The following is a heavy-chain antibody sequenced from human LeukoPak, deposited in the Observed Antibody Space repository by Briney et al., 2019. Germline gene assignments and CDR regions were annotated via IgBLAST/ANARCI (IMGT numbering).Heavy chain of an antibody. CDR1: GGFISSYY. V-gene: IGHV4-4*07. CDR2: IYTSGST. J-gene: IGHJ5*02. D-gene: IGHD3-10*01. CDR3: ARGIRLGYGSGRDWFDP. Sequence: SETLSLTCTVSGGFISSYYWSWIRQPAGKVLEWIGRIYTSGSTNYNPSLKSRVTMSVDTSKNQFSLKLNSVTAADTAVYYCARGIRLGYGSGRDWFDPWGQGTLVTVSS.